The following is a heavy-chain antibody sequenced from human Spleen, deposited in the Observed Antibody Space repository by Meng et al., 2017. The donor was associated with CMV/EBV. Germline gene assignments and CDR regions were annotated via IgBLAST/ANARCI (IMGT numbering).Heavy chain of an antibody. V-gene: IGHV3-11*04. CDR1: GFIFSDSY. J-gene: IGHJ4*02. CDR3: ARDTRTQGDFDF. Sequence: GGSLRLSCVASGFIFSDSYMNWIRQAPGKGLEWISYISSSGRTIYYADSVKDRFTISRDNGKNSMHLQMNSLRAEDTATYYCARDTRTQGDFDFWGQGILVTVSS. CDR2: ISSSGRTI. D-gene: IGHD3-16*01.